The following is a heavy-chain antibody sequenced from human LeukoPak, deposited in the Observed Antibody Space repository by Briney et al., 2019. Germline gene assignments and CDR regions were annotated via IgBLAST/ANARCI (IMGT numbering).Heavy chain of an antibody. CDR3: ARVRVVGAMVDAFDI. CDR2: INWSGGST. J-gene: IGHJ3*02. CDR1: GFTFDDYG. V-gene: IGHV3-20*04. Sequence: GGSLRLSCAASGFTFDDYGMSWVRQAPGKGLEWVSGINWSGGSTGYADSVEGRFTISRDNAKNSLYLQMNSLRAEDTALYYCARVRVVGAMVDAFDIWGQGTMVTVSS. D-gene: IGHD1-26*01.